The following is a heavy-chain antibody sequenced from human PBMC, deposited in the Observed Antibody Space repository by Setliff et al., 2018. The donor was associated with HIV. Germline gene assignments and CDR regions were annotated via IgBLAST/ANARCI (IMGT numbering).Heavy chain of an antibody. Sequence: PSETLSLTCAVSGVSISAYFWSWIRQSPEKGLEWIGYIDNSGNTNYSPSLKSRITISRDTSKNQFSLKLNSVTAADTAVYYCARYSTLTTNFDYWGQGTLVTVS. CDR3: ARYSTLTTNFDY. J-gene: IGHJ4*02. CDR1: GVSISAYF. V-gene: IGHV4-59*08. CDR2: IDNSGNT. D-gene: IGHD4-17*01.